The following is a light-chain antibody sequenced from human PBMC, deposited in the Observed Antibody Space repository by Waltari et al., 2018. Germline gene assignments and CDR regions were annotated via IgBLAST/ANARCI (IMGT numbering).Light chain of an antibody. V-gene: IGLV2-23*02. CDR3: CSYAGGGTFV. J-gene: IGLJ1*01. Sequence: QPALTQPASVSGSPGQSITISCTGTNSDLGSYNLVSWYQQHPGKAPKFMIYEVSKRPSGVSNRFSGSKSGNTASLTISEIQAEDEADYYCCSYAGGGTFVFGTGTKVTVL. CDR1: NSDLGSYNL. CDR2: EVS.